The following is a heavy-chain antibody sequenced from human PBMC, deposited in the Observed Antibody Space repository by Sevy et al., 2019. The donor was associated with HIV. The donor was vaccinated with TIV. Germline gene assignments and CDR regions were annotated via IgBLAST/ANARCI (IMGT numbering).Heavy chain of an antibody. CDR3: AKEGQGEYYDSSGSFDY. CDR1: GFTFSGYA. V-gene: IGHV3-23*01. CDR2: ISGSGSFT. D-gene: IGHD3-22*01. Sequence: GGSLRLSCAASGFTFSGYAMTWVRQVPGKGLEWVSTISGSGSFTYYADSVKGHFTISRDNSKNTLYLQMTSLRAEDTAVYYCAKEGQGEYYDSSGSFDYWGQGTLVTVSS. J-gene: IGHJ4*02.